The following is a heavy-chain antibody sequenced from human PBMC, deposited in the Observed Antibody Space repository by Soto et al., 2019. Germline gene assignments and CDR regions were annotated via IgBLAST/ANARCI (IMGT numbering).Heavy chain of an antibody. D-gene: IGHD2-15*01. J-gene: IGHJ5*02. V-gene: IGHV5-10-1*01. CDR2: IDPSDSYT. CDR3: ARHGVVVVAASTKSYNWFDP. Sequence: GESLKISCKGSGYSFTSYWISRVRQMPGNGLEWMGRIDPSDSYTNYSPSFQGHVTISADKSISTAYLQWSSLKASDTAMYYCARHGVVVVAASTKSYNWFDPWGQGTLVTVSS. CDR1: GYSFTSYW.